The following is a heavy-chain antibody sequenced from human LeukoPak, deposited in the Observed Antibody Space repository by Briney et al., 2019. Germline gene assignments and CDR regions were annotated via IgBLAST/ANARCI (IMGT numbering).Heavy chain of an antibody. J-gene: IGHJ4*02. CDR1: GFTFSSYA. Sequence: GGSLRLSCAASGFTFSSYAMHWVRQAPGKGLEWVAVISYDGSNKYYADSVKGRFTISRDNSKNTLYLQMNSLRAEDTAVYYCVRGSGSFPPFLWGQGTLVTVSS. V-gene: IGHV3-30*04. CDR3: VRGSGSFPPFL. CDR2: ISYDGSNK. D-gene: IGHD3-10*01.